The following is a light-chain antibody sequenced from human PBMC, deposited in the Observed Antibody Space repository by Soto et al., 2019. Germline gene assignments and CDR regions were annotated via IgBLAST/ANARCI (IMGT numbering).Light chain of an antibody. V-gene: IGKV1-12*01. CDR2: GSS. Sequence: DIQMTQSPSSVSASVGDSVTITCLSSQGVSDWVAWYQQKPGEAPKLLIYGSSSLLSGVPSRFSGTRSGTDCTLTISSLQPEDVATYYCQQANSYPWTLGQGTKVDIK. J-gene: IGKJ1*01. CDR3: QQANSYPWT. CDR1: QGVSDW.